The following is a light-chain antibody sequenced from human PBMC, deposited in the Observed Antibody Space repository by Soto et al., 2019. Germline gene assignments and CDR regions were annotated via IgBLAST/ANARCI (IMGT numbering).Light chain of an antibody. J-gene: IGKJ4*01. Sequence: EIVMTQSPATLSVSPGERATLSCRASQTISSDLAWYQQKPGQAPRLLICGASTRATCIPARFSGSGSGTAFTLTIRSLQSEDLAVYYCQQYNYWPPVTFGGGTKVEI. CDR2: GAS. CDR3: QQYNYWPPVT. CDR1: QTISSD. V-gene: IGKV3-15*01.